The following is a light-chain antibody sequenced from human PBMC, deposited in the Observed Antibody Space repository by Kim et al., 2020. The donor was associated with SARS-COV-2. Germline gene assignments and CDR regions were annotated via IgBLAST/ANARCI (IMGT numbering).Light chain of an antibody. CDR3: QQDNYWPPET. CDR1: QGVGRN. Sequence: VVMTQSPATLSVSPGERATLSCRASQGVGRNLAWYQQKPGQAPSLLIYGASTRATGVPARFSGSGSGTDFTLTISRLQSEDFALYYCQQDNYWPPETFGRGTKLEI. CDR2: GAS. V-gene: IGKV3-15*01. J-gene: IGKJ2*01.